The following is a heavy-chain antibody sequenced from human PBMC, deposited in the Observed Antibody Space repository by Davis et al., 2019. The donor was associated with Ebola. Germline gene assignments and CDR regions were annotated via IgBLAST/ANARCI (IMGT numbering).Heavy chain of an antibody. Sequence: AASVKVSCKASGYTFTSYYMHWVRQAPGQGLEWMGIINPSGGSTSYAQNFQGRVTMTRDTSTSSVYMELSSLRSEDTAVYYCARAPYGSAPTDYWGQGTLVTVSS. V-gene: IGHV1-46*01. D-gene: IGHD3-10*01. CDR2: INPSGGST. J-gene: IGHJ4*02. CDR3: ARAPYGSAPTDY. CDR1: GYTFTSYY.